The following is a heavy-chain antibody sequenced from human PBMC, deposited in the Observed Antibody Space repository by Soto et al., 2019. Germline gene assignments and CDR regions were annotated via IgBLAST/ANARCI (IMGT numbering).Heavy chain of an antibody. Sequence: ASVKVSCKASGYSFTRYYINWVRQAPGQGLEWMGWISAYNGNTHYEEKLQGRVTLTTDTSNNQLSLQLNSVTPDDTAVYYCARLIGNSWLDSWGQGTLVTSPQ. D-gene: IGHD2-8*01. CDR2: ISAYNGNT. J-gene: IGHJ5*01. V-gene: IGHV1-18*01. CDR1: GYSFTRYY. CDR3: ARLIGNSWLDS.